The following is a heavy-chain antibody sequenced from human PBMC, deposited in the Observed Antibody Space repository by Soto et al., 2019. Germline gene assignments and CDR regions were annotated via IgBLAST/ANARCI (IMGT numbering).Heavy chain of an antibody. CDR1: GDSITPRY. CDR3: AGGDHWRLVDY. Sequence: PSETLSLPCTVSGDSITPRYWSWIRQPPGKGLEWIGYIYTTGDNYNPSLMSRASMSLDTSKTLFSLRLRSVTAADTAVYCCAGGDHWRLVDYWGRGNLVTAST. J-gene: IGHJ4*02. D-gene: IGHD3-16*01. V-gene: IGHV4-4*09. CDR2: IYTTGD.